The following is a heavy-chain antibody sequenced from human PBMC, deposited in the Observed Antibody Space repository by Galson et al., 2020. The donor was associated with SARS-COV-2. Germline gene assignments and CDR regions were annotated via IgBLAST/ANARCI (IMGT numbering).Heavy chain of an antibody. Sequence: GGSLRLSCTASGFTFNSHAMHWVRQAPGKGLEWVAQIFYDGSNTYYVDSVKGRFTISRDNSENTVYLQMNNLRAEDTAVYYCARDGQSTSGGAFDYCGQGTVVTVSS. J-gene: IGHJ4*02. CDR2: IFYDGSNT. CDR3: ARDGQSTSGGAFDY. CDR1: GFTFNSHA. D-gene: IGHD6-19*01. V-gene: IGHV3-33*01.